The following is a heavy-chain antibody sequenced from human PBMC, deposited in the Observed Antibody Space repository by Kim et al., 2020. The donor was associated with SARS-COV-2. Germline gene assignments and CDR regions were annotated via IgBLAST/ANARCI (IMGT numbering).Heavy chain of an antibody. Sequence: SETLSLSCAVNGGSFSGNYWTWIRQPPGKGLEWIGEINHSGSTNYNPSLKSRVTISVDTPNNQFSLNLSSVTAADTAVYYCARQVRSRGGHWFDPWGQGTLVTVSS. V-gene: IGHV4-34*01. D-gene: IGHD3-10*01. J-gene: IGHJ5*02. CDR3: ARQVRSRGGHWFDP. CDR1: GGSFSGNY. CDR2: INHSGST.